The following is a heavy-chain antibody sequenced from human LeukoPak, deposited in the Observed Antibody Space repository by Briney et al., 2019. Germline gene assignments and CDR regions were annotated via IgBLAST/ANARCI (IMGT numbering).Heavy chain of an antibody. J-gene: IGHJ5*02. V-gene: IGHV3-9*01. Sequence: GGSLRLSCAASGFTFDDYAMHWVRQAPGKGLEWVSGISWNSGSIGYADSVKGRFTISRDNAKNSLYLQMNSLRAEDTALYYCAKGDSYGYAYGIDWFDPWGQGTLVTVSS. CDR1: GFTFDDYA. D-gene: IGHD5-18*01. CDR2: ISWNSGSI. CDR3: AKGDSYGYAYGIDWFDP.